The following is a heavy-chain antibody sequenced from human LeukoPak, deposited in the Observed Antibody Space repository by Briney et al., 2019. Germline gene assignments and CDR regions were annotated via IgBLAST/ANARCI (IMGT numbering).Heavy chain of an antibody. J-gene: IGHJ3*02. Sequence: SETLSLTCTVSGGCISSYYWSWIRQPPGKGLEWIGYIYYSGSTNYNPSLKSRVTISVDTSKNQFSLKLSSVTAADTAVYYCARGSDYEPFDIWGQGTMVTVSS. CDR3: ARGSDYEPFDI. V-gene: IGHV4-59*01. D-gene: IGHD4-17*01. CDR1: GGCISSYY. CDR2: IYYSGST.